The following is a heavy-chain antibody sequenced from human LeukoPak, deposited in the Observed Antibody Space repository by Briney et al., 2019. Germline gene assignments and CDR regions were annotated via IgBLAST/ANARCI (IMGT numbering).Heavy chain of an antibody. CDR1: GYTFTGYY. Sequence: ASMKVSCKASGYTFTGYYMHWVRQAPGQGLEWMGWINPNSGGTNYAQKFQGRVTMTRDTSISTAYMELSRLRSDDTAVYYCARSTRLVVPAAHGWFDPWGQGTLVTVSS. V-gene: IGHV1-2*02. D-gene: IGHD2-2*01. CDR3: ARSTRLVVPAAHGWFDP. J-gene: IGHJ5*02. CDR2: INPNSGGT.